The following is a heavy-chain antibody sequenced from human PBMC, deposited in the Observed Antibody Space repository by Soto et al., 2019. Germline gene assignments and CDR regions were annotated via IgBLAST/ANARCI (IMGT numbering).Heavy chain of an antibody. CDR1: GGSISSYY. D-gene: IGHD3-10*01. CDR2: IYTSGST. Sequence: SETLSLTCTVSGGSISSYYWIWIRQPAGKGLEWIGRIYTSGSTNYNPSLKSRVTMSVDTSKNQFSLKLSSVTAADTAVYYCARTTMVRGVIIEWRFDPWGQGTLVTVSS. J-gene: IGHJ5*02. CDR3: ARTTMVRGVIIEWRFDP. V-gene: IGHV4-4*07.